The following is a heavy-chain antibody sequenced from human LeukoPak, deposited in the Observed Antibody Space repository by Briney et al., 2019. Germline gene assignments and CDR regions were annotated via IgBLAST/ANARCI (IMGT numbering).Heavy chain of an antibody. CDR1: GYTFTSYY. J-gene: IGHJ4*02. V-gene: IGHV1-46*01. CDR3: ARDPDGLGGDY. Sequence: ASVKVSCKASGYTFTSYYMHWVRQAPGQGLEWMGIINPSGGSTSYAQKFQGRVTMTRDASTSTVYMELSSLRSEDTAVHYCARDPDGLGGDYWGQGTLVTVSS. D-gene: IGHD5-24*01. CDR2: INPSGGST.